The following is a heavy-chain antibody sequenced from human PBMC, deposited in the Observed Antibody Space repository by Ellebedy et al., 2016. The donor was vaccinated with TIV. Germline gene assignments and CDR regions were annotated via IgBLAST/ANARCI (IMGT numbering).Heavy chain of an antibody. CDR1: GVSISSSSYY. D-gene: IGHD5-24*01. J-gene: IGHJ2*01. CDR2: IYYSGST. Sequence: SETLSLXCTVSGVSISSSSYYWGWIRQPPGKGLEWIGSIYYSGSTYYNPSLKSRVTISVDTSKNQFSLKLSSVTAADTAVYYCARDNRDGYNSQDWYFDLWGRGTLVTVSS. V-gene: IGHV4-39*07. CDR3: ARDNRDGYNSQDWYFDL.